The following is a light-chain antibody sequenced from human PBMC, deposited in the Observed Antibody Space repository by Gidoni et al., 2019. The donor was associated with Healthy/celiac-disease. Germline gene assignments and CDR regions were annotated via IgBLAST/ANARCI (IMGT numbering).Light chain of an antibody. Sequence: QSVLTQPPSASGTPGQTVTISCSGSSSNIGSNTVNWYQQLPGTAPKLLIYSNNQRPSGVPYRFSGSKSGTSASLAISGLQSEDEADYYCAAWDDSLNGPVFGGGTKLTVL. CDR1: SSNIGSNT. CDR2: SNN. V-gene: IGLV1-44*01. J-gene: IGLJ2*01. CDR3: AAWDDSLNGPV.